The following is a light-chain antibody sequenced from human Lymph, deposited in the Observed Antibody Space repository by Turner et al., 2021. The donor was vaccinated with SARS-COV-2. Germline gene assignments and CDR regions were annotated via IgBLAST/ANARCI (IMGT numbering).Light chain of an antibody. CDR3: QQSSSTPPYT. CDR2: AAS. CDR1: QSISNY. V-gene: IGKV1-39*01. Sequence: DIQMTQSPSSLSASVGDRVTITCRASQSISNYLNWYQQKPGKAPKLLIYAASSLQSGVPSRFSGSGSGTDFTLTISSLQPEDFATYYCQQSSSTPPYTFGQGTKLEIK. J-gene: IGKJ2*01.